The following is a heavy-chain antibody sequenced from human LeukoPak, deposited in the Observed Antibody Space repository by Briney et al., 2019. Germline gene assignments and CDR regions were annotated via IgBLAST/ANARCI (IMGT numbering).Heavy chain of an antibody. Sequence: GGSLRLSCAASGFTFSSYAMSWVRQAPGKGLEWVSAISGSGGSTYYADSVKGRFTISRDNSKNTLYLQMNSLRAEDTAVYYCAREGDSSGYYGMDVWGQGTTVTVSS. V-gene: IGHV3-23*01. CDR3: AREGDSSGYYGMDV. CDR1: GFTFSSYA. D-gene: IGHD3-22*01. CDR2: ISGSGGST. J-gene: IGHJ6*02.